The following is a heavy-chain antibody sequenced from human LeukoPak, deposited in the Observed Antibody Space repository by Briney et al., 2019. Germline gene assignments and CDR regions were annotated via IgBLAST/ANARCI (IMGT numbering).Heavy chain of an antibody. CDR2: INPNSGGT. J-gene: IGHJ4*02. V-gene: IGHV1-2*02. D-gene: IGHD1-26*01. CDR1: GYTFTGYY. Sequence: ASVKVSCKASGYTFTGYYMHWVRQAPGQGLEWMGWINPNSGGTNYAQKFQGRVTMTRDTSISTAYMELSRLRSDGTAVYYCAREDFSGSYWGFDYWGQGTLVTVSS. CDR3: AREDFSGSYWGFDY.